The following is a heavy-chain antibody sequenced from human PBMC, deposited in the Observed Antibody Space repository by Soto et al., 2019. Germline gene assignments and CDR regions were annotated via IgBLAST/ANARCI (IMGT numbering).Heavy chain of an antibody. V-gene: IGHV3-23*01. D-gene: IGHD6-13*01. J-gene: IGHJ4*02. CDR3: ERGCSAGMGSPPDF. Sequence: GWSLRLSWAACVFTFSSFAMSWVRQSPGKGLDWVAAISGSGGRTYSADSVKGRFTISRDNSKNTLYLQISSLGAEDTDVYYCERGCSAGMGSPPDFWGQGSLVTVSS. CDR1: VFTFSSFA. CDR2: ISGSGGRT.